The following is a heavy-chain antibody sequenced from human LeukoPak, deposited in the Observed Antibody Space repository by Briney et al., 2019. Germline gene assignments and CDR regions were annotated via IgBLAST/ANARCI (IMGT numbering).Heavy chain of an antibody. Sequence: GGSLRLSCAASGFTFSRHWMHWVRQAPGKGLVWISRINSDTSDTNYADFVKGRFTISRDNAKNTVYLQINSLRDEDTAVYYCARICSSTDCLIPDWGQGTLVTVSS. D-gene: IGHD2-2*01. CDR3: ARICSSTDCLIPD. V-gene: IGHV3-74*01. CDR2: INSDTSDT. CDR1: GFTFSRHW. J-gene: IGHJ4*02.